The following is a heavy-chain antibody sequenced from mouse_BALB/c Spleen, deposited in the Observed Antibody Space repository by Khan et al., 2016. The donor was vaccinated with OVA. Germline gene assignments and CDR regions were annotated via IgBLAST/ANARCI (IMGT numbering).Heavy chain of an antibody. CDR2: ILPGSGST. CDR1: GYTFSTYW. D-gene: IGHD2-14*01. V-gene: IGHV1-9*01. J-gene: IGHJ2*01. Sequence: QIQLVQSGAELMKPGASVKISCKATGYTFSTYWIEWVKQRPGHGLEWIGEILPGSGSTNYNEKFKGKATFTADTSSNTAYMQLSSLTSEDSAVYYCARSSPDYRYFFDYWGQGTTLTVSS. CDR3: ARSSPDYRYFFDY.